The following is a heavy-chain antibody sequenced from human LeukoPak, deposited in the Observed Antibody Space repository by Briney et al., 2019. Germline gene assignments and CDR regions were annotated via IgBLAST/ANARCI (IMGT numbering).Heavy chain of an antibody. Sequence: SVNVSCKASGGTFSSYSISWVRQAPGQGLEWMGRIIPILGIANYAQKFQGRVTITADKSTSTAYMELSSLRSEDTAVYYCARPVWGVTHDAFDIWGQGTMVTVSS. J-gene: IGHJ3*02. CDR2: IIPILGIA. CDR1: GGTFSSYS. CDR3: ARPVWGVTHDAFDI. V-gene: IGHV1-69*02. D-gene: IGHD3-16*01.